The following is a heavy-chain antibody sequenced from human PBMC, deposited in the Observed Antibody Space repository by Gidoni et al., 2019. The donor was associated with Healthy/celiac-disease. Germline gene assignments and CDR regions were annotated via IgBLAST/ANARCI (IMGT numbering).Heavy chain of an antibody. CDR1: AFTFSSYA. J-gene: IGHJ4*02. Sequence: VQLLESGGGLVQPGGSLRLSCAASAFTFSSYAMSWVRQAPGKGLEWVSAISGSGGSTYYADSVKGRYTISRDNSKNTLYLQMNSLRAEDTAVYYCAKAPTVVLNGPFDYWGQGTLVTVSS. CDR3: AKAPTVVLNGPFDY. V-gene: IGHV3-23*01. CDR2: ISGSGGST. D-gene: IGHD4-17*01.